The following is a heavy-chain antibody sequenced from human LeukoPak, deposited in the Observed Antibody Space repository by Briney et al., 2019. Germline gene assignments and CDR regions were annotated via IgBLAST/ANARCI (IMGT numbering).Heavy chain of an antibody. CDR2: ISSSSSCI. J-gene: IGHJ4*02. V-gene: IGHV3-21*01. D-gene: IGHD3-22*01. CDR1: GFTFSSYS. CDR3: ARVSRYYDSSGYYYD. Sequence: GGSLRLSCAASGFTFSSYSMTWVRQAPGKGLEWVSSISSSSSCIYYADSVKGRFTISRDNAKNSLYLQMNSLRAEDTAVYYCARVSRYYDSSGYYYDWGQGTLVTVSS.